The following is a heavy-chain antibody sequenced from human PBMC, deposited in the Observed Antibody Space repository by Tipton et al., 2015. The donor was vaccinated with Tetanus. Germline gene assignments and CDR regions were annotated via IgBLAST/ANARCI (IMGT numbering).Heavy chain of an antibody. CDR1: GYTLTSYH. Sequence: QSGAEVKKPGASVKVSCKASGYTLTSYHMHWVRQAPGQGLEWMGIINPIGGSTSYAQKFQGRITMTGDTSTSTVYMDLNSLRSEDTAVYYCASWSQVESFDIWGQGTMVTVSS. CDR2: INPIGGST. V-gene: IGHV1-46*01. CDR3: ASWSQVESFDI. J-gene: IGHJ3*02. D-gene: IGHD3-3*01.